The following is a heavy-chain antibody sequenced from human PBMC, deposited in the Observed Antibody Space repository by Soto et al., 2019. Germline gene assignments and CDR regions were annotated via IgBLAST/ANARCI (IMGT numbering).Heavy chain of an antibody. CDR2: ISSSSSTI. CDR3: ARDRWGNWNYLYYYYYMDV. Sequence: GGSLRLSCAASGFTFSSYSMNWVRQAPGKGLEWVSYISSSSSTIYYADSVKGRFTISRDNAKNSLYLQMNSLRAEDTAVYYCARDRWGNWNYLYYYYYMDVWGKGTTVTVSS. V-gene: IGHV3-48*01. D-gene: IGHD1-7*01. CDR1: GFTFSSYS. J-gene: IGHJ6*03.